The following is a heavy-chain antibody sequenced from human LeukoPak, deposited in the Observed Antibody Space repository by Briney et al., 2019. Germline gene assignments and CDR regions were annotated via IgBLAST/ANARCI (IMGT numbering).Heavy chain of an antibody. CDR2: ISSSSSSI. J-gene: IGHJ6*03. CDR3: ARDIVVVPAPLDYYYMDV. CDR1: GFTFSSYS. V-gene: IGHV3-48*01. D-gene: IGHD2-2*01. Sequence: GGSLRLSCAASGFTFSSYSMNWVRQAPGKGLEWVSYISSSSSSIYYADSVKGRFTISRDNAKNSLYLQMNSLRAEDTAVYYCARDIVVVPAPLDYYYMDVWGKGTTVTVSS.